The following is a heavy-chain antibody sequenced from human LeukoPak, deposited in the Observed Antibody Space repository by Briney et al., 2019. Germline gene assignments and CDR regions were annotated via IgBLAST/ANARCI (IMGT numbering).Heavy chain of an antibody. J-gene: IGHJ4*02. D-gene: IGHD5-18*01. Sequence: GGSLRLSCAASGFTFSSYSMNWVRQAPGKGLEWVSYISSSSSTIYYADSVKGRFTISGDNAKNSLYLQMNSLRAEDTAVYYCAREGGDTAMGYWGQGTLVTVSS. V-gene: IGHV3-48*04. CDR3: AREGGDTAMGY. CDR1: GFTFSSYS. CDR2: ISSSSSTI.